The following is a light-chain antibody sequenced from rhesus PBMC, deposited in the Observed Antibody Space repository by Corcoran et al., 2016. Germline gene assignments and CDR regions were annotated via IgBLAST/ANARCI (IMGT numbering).Light chain of an antibody. J-gene: IGKJ2*01. CDR2: GAS. CDR1: QSVSSY. Sequence: EIVMTQSPATLALSPGERATLSCRASQSVSSYLAWYQQKPGQAPRLLIYGASSRAPGIPDRCSVSGSRTEFTLTISSLAPEDVGVYFCLQSSNWYSFGQGTKVEIK. V-gene: IGKV3-24*04. CDR3: LQSSNWYS.